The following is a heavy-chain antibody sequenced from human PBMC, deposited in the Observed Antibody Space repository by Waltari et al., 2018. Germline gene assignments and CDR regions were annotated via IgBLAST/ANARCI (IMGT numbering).Heavy chain of an antibody. D-gene: IGHD7-27*01. CDR3: ARANWGYYYYYMDV. V-gene: IGHV4-34*01. CDR1: GGSFSGYY. J-gene: IGHJ6*03. CDR2: INHSGST. Sequence: QVQLQQWGAGLLKPSETLSLTCAVYGGSFSGYYWSWLRQPPGKGLEWIGEINHSGSTNYNPSLKSRVTISVDTSKNQFSLKLSSVTAADTAVYYCARANWGYYYYYMDVWGKGTTVTISS.